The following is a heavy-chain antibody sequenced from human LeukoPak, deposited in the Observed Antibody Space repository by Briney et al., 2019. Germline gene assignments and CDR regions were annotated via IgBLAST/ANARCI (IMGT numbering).Heavy chain of an antibody. V-gene: IGHV4-59*01. J-gene: IGHJ5*02. CDR2: IYYSGST. CDR1: GGSISSYY. D-gene: IGHD6-19*01. Sequence: SETLSLTCTVSGGSISSYYWSWIRQRPGTGLDRIGYIYYSGSTNYNPSLKSRVTISVDTSKNQFSLKLSSVTAADTAVYYCARSDPVAGTDNWFDPWGQGTLVTVSS. CDR3: ARSDPVAGTDNWFDP.